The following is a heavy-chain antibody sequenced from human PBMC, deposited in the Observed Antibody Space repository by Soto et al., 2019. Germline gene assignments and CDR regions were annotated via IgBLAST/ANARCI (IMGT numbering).Heavy chain of an antibody. CDR1: GGSISSHY. CDR2: IYTSGST. V-gene: IGHV4-4*07. D-gene: IGHD6-13*01. J-gene: IGHJ5*02. CDR3: AREEVEADGRSGWFDP. Sequence: QVQLQESGPGLVKPSETLSLTCTVSGGSISSHYWSWIRQRAGKGLEWIGRIYTSGSTNYNPSLKSRVTMSVDTSKNQFSLQLSSVTAADTAVYYCAREEVEADGRSGWFDPWGQGTLVTVSS.